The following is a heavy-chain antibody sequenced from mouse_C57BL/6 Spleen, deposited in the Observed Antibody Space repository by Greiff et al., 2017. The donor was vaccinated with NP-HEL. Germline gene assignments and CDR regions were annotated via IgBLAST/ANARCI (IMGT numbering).Heavy chain of an antibody. D-gene: IGHD2-4*01. Sequence: QVQLQQSGAELARPGASVKMSCKASGYTFTSYTMHWVKQRPGQGLEWIGYINPSSGYTKYNQKFKDKATLTADKSSSTAYMQLSSLTSEDSAVYYCARYDSYYYAMDYWGQGTSVTVSS. J-gene: IGHJ4*01. CDR1: GYTFTSYT. CDR2: INPSSGYT. CDR3: ARYDSYYYAMDY. V-gene: IGHV1-4*01.